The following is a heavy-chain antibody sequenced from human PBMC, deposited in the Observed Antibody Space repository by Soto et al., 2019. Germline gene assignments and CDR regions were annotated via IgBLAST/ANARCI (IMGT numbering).Heavy chain of an antibody. CDR1: GFTFGDYA. J-gene: IGHJ5*02. CDR3: SGENYYDSSGFNWFDP. D-gene: IGHD3-22*01. CDR2: IRSKAYGGTT. Sequence: PGGSLRLSCTASGFTFGDYAMSWFRQAPGKGLEWVGFIRSKAYGGTTEYAASVKGRFTISRDDSKSIAYLQMNSLKTEDTAVYYCSGENYYDSSGFNWFDPWGQGTLVTV. V-gene: IGHV3-49*03.